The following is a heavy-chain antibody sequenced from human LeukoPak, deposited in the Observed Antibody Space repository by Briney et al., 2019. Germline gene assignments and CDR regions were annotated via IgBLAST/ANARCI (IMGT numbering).Heavy chain of an antibody. V-gene: IGHV4-61*02. CDR2: IYTSGST. CDR3: ARRTYYYGSGSYRWGKSIDY. Sequence: SQTLSLTCTVSGGSISSGSYYWSWIRQPAGKGLEWIGRIYTSGSTKYNPSLKSRVTISVDTSKNQFSLKLSSVTAADTAVYYCARRTYYYGSGSYRWGKSIDYWGQGTLVTVSS. J-gene: IGHJ4*02. D-gene: IGHD3-10*01. CDR1: GGSISSGSYY.